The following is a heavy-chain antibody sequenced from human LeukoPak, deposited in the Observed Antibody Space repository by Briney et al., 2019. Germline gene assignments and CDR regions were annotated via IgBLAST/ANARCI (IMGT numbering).Heavy chain of an antibody. Sequence: SETLSLTCTVSGGSISSSSYYWGWIRQPPGKGLEWIGRIYYSGSTYYNPSLKSRVTISVDTSKNQFSLKLSSVTAADTAVYYCASGVLASGSWYLSESPWFDPWGQGTLVTVSS. CDR3: ASGVLASGSWYLSESPWFDP. CDR1: GGSISSSSYY. J-gene: IGHJ5*02. CDR2: IYYSGST. V-gene: IGHV4-39*07. D-gene: IGHD6-13*01.